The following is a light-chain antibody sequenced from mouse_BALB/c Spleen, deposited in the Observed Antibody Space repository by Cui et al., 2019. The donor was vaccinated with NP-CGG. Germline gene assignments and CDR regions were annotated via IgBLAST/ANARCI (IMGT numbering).Light chain of an antibody. CDR2: GTN. CDR3: ALWYSNHWV. CDR1: TGAVTTTNY. J-gene: IGLJ1*01. Sequence: QAVVTPAPAPTTSPGETVTLTCRSSTGAVTTTNYANWVQEKPDHLFTGLIGGTNNRAPGVPARFSGSLIGDKAALTITGAQTEDEAIYFCALWYSNHWVFGGGTKLTVL. V-gene: IGLV1*01.